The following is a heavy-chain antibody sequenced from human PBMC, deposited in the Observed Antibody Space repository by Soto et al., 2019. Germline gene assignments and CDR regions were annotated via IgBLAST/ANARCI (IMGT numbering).Heavy chain of an antibody. J-gene: IGHJ4*02. CDR1: GFTFSSYG. CDR2: ISYDGSNK. Sequence: QVQLVESGGGVVQPGRSLRLSCAASGFTFSSYGMHWVRQAPGKGLEWVAVISYDGSNKYYADSVKGRFTISRDNSKNMLYLQMNSLRAENTDVYYCAKDKRVVPAAILDYWGQETLVNVSS. V-gene: IGHV3-30*18. D-gene: IGHD2-2*01. CDR3: AKDKRVVPAAILDY.